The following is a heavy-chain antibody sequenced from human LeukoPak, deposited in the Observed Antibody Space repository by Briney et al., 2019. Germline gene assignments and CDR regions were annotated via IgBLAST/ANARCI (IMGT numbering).Heavy chain of an antibody. Sequence: GASVKVSCKASGYTFTSYDINWVRQATGQGLEWMGWMNPNSGNTGYAQKFQGRVTMTRNTSISTAYMELSSLRSEDTAVYYCARSGITMVRGVISHFDYWGQGTLVTVSS. CDR2: MNPNSGNT. CDR1: GYTFTSYD. D-gene: IGHD3-10*01. J-gene: IGHJ4*02. CDR3: ARSGITMVRGVISHFDY. V-gene: IGHV1-8*01.